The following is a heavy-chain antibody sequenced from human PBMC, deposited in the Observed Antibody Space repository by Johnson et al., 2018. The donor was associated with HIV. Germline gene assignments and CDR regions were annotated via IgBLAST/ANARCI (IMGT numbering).Heavy chain of an antibody. CDR1: GFTFSSYA. CDR3: ARDSARTYYYGSGSPPSAFDI. CDR2: IRYDGSNK. V-gene: IGHV3-30*02. Sequence: QMLLVESGGGVVQPGRSLRLSCAASGFTFSSYAMHWVRQAPGKGLEWVAFIRYDGSNKYYADSVKGRFTISRDNSKNTLYLQMNSLRAEDTAVYYCARDSARTYYYGSGSPPSAFDIWGQGTMVTVSS. D-gene: IGHD3-10*01. J-gene: IGHJ3*02.